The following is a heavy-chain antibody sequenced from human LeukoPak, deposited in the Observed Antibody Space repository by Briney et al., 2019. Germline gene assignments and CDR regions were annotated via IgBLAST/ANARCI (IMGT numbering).Heavy chain of an antibody. CDR2: IWYDGSNK. J-gene: IGHJ4*02. D-gene: IGHD2-15*01. CDR3: ARDGDIVVVVAGLDY. V-gene: IGHV3-33*01. Sequence: PGGSLRLSCAASGFTFSSYGMHWVRQAPGKGLEWVAVIWYDGSNKYYADSVKGRFTISRDNSKNTLYLQMNSLRAEDTAVYYCARDGDIVVVVAGLDYWGQGTLVTVSS. CDR1: GFTFSSYG.